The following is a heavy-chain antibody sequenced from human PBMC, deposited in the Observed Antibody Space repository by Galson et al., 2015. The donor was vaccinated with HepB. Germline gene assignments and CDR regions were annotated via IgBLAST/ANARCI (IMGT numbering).Heavy chain of an antibody. J-gene: IGHJ5*01. CDR2: ISGRSDYT. V-gene: IGHV3-23*01. Sequence: SLRLSCAASGFTFDSHAVSWVRQAPGKGLEWVSVISGRSDYTLYADSVKGRFTISRDNAKNTLYLQMNSLRGEDTALYYCAKGHGLFDSWGQGTLVTVSS. CDR1: GFTFDSHA. CDR3: AKGHGLFDS.